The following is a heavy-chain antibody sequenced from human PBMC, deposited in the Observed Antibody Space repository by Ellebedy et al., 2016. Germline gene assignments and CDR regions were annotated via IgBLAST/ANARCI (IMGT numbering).Heavy chain of an antibody. Sequence: GESLKISXVASGFTFGHYAMTWVRQAPGKGLEWVALISFDGTTDYYADSVKGRFTISRDNSRTTLYLEMNDLRRDDTAVYFCASGPVRDIEPLLAGFFEPWGQGTLVTVSS. CDR3: ASGPVRDIEPLLAGFFEP. CDR2: ISFDGTTD. J-gene: IGHJ5*02. CDR1: GFTFGHYA. V-gene: IGHV3-30*14. D-gene: IGHD2-15*01.